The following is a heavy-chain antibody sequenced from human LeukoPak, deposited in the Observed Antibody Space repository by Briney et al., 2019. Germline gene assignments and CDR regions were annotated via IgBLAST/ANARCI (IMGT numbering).Heavy chain of an antibody. J-gene: IGHJ4*02. Sequence: ASVKVSCKASGGTFISYAISWVRQAPGQGLEWMGGTIPIFGTANYAQKFQGRVTITADESTSTAYMELSSLRSEDTAVYYCATDRQYYYDSSGYYEGHYWGQGTLVTVSS. CDR3: ATDRQYYYDSSGYYEGHY. D-gene: IGHD3-22*01. CDR1: GGTFISYA. CDR2: TIPIFGTA. V-gene: IGHV1-69*01.